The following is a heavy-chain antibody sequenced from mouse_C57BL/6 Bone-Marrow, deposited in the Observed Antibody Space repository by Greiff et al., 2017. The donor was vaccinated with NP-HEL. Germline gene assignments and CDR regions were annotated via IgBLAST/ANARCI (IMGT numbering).Heavy chain of an antibody. V-gene: IGHV1-39*01. Sequence: EVKLQQSGPELVKPGASVKISCKASGYSFTDYNMNWVKQSNGKSLEWIGVINPNYGTTSYNQKFKGKATLTVDQSSSTAYMQRNSLPSEDSSVYYCARVNTVVASCYFDVWGTGTTVTVSS. J-gene: IGHJ1*03. CDR3: ARVNTVVASCYFDV. D-gene: IGHD1-1*01. CDR2: INPNYGTT. CDR1: GYSFTDYN.